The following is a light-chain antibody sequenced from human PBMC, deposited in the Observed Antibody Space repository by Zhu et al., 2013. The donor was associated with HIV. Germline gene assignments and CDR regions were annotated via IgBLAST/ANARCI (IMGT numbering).Light chain of an antibody. V-gene: IGKV4-1*01. CDR1: QSLLYTSKIQNS. Sequence: DIVMTQSPDSLAVSLGERATINCKSNQSLLYTSKIQNSLAWYQQRPGQRPKLLIYWASTRESGVPDRFSGGGSGTDFTLTISSLQAEDVAVYYCQQYYTPPPTFGGGTKVEIK. J-gene: IGKJ4*01. CDR3: QQYYTPPPT. CDR2: WAS.